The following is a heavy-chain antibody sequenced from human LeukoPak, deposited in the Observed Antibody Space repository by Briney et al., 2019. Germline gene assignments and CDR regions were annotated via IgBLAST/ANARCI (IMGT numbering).Heavy chain of an antibody. CDR3: ARAVAHISIIRFVWYFDE. CDR1: GYSISSGYY. Sequence: SETLSLNCSVSGYSISSGYYWGWIRQPPGKGLEWIGIMYHSGRAYYNPSLKSRVTISIDTSKNQLSLKLTSVTAADTAVYFCARAVAHISIIRFVWYFDEWGQGTLATVSS. D-gene: IGHD2-21*01. V-gene: IGHV4-38-2*01. J-gene: IGHJ4*02. CDR2: MYHSGRA.